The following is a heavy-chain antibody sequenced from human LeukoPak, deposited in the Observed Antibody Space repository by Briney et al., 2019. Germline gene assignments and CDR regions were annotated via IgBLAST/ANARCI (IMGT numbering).Heavy chain of an antibody. CDR2: IIPIFGTA. CDR3: ARGPDAYCSGGSCYVSNWFDP. CDR1: GGTFSSYA. D-gene: IGHD2-15*01. Sequence: GASVKVSCKASGGTFSSYAISWVRQAPGQGLEWRGRIIPIFGTANYAQKFQGRVTITTDESTSTAYMELSSLRSEDTAVYYCARGPDAYCSGGSCYVSNWFDPWGQGTLVTVSS. V-gene: IGHV1-69*05. J-gene: IGHJ5*02.